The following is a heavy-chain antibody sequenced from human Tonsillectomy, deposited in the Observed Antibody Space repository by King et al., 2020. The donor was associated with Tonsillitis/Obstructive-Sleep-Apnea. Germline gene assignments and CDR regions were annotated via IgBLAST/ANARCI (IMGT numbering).Heavy chain of an antibody. Sequence: EVQLVESGGGLVQPGGSLRLSCAASGFTFSSYAMSWVRQAPGKGLEWVSAISGSGGATYYADSVKGRFTISRDNSKNTMYLQMNSLRAEDTAVYYCAKEYPPGGRAPYYYAMDVWGKGTTVTVSS. CDR2: ISGSGGAT. V-gene: IGHV3-23*04. CDR3: AKEYPPGGRAPYYYAMDV. J-gene: IGHJ6*04. D-gene: IGHD3-10*01. CDR1: GFTFSSYA.